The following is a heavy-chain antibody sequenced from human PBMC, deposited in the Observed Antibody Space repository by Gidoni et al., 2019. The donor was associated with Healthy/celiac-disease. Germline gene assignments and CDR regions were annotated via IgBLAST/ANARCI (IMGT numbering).Heavy chain of an antibody. Sequence: EVQLVESGGGLVKPGGSLRLAWAASGFTFSSYSRNWVRTAPGKGLEWGSSISSSSSYIYYPDSVKGRFTISRANAKNSLYLQMNSLRAEDTAVYYCARGGGRDSSIWYDKGMDVWGQGTTVTVSS. J-gene: IGHJ6*02. CDR3: ARGGGRDSSIWYDKGMDV. CDR2: ISSSSSYI. CDR1: GFTFSSYS. D-gene: IGHD6-13*01. V-gene: IGHV3-21*01.